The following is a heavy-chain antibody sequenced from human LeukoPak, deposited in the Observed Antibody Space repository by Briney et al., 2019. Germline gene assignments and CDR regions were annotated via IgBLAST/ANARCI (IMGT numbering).Heavy chain of an antibody. CDR2: IKQDGSEN. CDR1: GFTFSRYW. CDR3: ARDRGSSGWNLDP. Sequence: GGSLRLSCAASGFTFSRYWMSWVRQAPGKGLEWVANIKQDGSENYYVDSVKGRFTIFRDNAKNSLYLQMNSLRAEDTAVYFCARDRGSSGWNLDPWGQGTLVTVSS. J-gene: IGHJ5*02. D-gene: IGHD6-19*01. V-gene: IGHV3-7*01.